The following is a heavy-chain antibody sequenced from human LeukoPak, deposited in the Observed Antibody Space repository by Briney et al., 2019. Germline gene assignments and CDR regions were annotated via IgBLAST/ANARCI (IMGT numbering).Heavy chain of an antibody. CDR2: IISRGDTT. D-gene: IGHD2-8*02. CDR1: GFTFNKWS. J-gene: IGHJ4*02. V-gene: IGHV3-48*04. CDR3: AGGRGYCTGASCDIDY. Sequence: GGSLRLSCAASGFTFNKWSMNWVRQAPGKGLEWVSNIISRGDTTHYADSVKGRFTISRDNAKNWPFLQLNSLRAEDTAVYYCAGGRGYCTGASCDIDYWGQGTLVTVSS.